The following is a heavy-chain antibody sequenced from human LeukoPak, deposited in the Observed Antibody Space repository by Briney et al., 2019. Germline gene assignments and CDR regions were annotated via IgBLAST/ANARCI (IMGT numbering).Heavy chain of an antibody. D-gene: IGHD2-2*01. Sequence: SVKVSCKASGGTFSSYAISWVRQAPGQGLEWMGGIIPIFGTANYAQKFQGRVTITADESASTAYMELSSLRSEDTAVYYCASSPHTSPDEYYYYMDVWGKGTTVTISS. CDR2: IIPIFGTA. V-gene: IGHV1-69*13. J-gene: IGHJ6*03. CDR3: ASSPHTSPDEYYYYMDV. CDR1: GGTFSSYA.